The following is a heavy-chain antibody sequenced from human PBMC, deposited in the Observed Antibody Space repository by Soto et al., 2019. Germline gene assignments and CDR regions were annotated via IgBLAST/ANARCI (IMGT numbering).Heavy chain of an antibody. CDR1: GGSISSGGYS. V-gene: IGHV4-30-2*01. D-gene: IGHD6-13*01. CDR3: ARQASRIAAAGYYFDY. Sequence: SETLSLTCAVSGGSISSGGYSWSWIRQPPGKGLEWIGYIYHSGSTYYNPSLKSRVTISVDRSKNQFSLKLSSVTAADTAVYYCARQASRIAAAGYYFDYWGQGTLVTVSS. J-gene: IGHJ4*02. CDR2: IYHSGST.